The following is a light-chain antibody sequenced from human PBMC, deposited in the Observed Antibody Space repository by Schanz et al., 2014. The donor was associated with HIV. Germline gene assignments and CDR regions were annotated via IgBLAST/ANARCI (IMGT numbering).Light chain of an antibody. CDR3: LQYNDDVYT. CDR1: QSISGR. V-gene: IGKV1-5*03. CDR2: EAS. Sequence: DIQMTQSPSTLSASVGDRITITCRASQSISGRLAWYQQKPGEAPNLLISEASTLEFGVPPRFSGSGSGTEFTLTISSPQPGDFATYYCLQYNDDVYTFGQGTKLEIK. J-gene: IGKJ2*01.